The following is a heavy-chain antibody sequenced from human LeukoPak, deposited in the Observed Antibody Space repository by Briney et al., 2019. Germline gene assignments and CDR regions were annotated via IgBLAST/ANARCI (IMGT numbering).Heavy chain of an antibody. CDR1: GFTFSSSA. V-gene: IGHV3-21*01. Sequence: GGSLRLSCAASGFTFSSSAMNWVRQAPGKGLEWVSSINNVGSHIYYAGSVRGRFTISRDNAKNSLYLQMDSLRAEDTAVYYCARGGIITSYAFEIWGQGTMVTVSS. CDR2: INNVGSHI. D-gene: IGHD1-26*01. J-gene: IGHJ3*02. CDR3: ARGGIITSYAFEI.